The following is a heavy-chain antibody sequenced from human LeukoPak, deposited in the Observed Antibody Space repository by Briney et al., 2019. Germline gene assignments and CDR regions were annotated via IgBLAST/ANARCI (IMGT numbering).Heavy chain of an antibody. CDR1: GYTFTSYG. D-gene: IGHD2-21*02. CDR3: ARGGDIVVVTAIVPFDY. J-gene: IGHJ4*02. Sequence: ASVKVSCKASGYTFTSYGISWVRQAPGQGLEWMGWISAYNGNTNYAQKLQGRVTMTTDTSTSTAYMELRSLRSDDTAVYYCARGGDIVVVTAIVPFDYWGQGTLVIVSS. CDR2: ISAYNGNT. V-gene: IGHV1-18*04.